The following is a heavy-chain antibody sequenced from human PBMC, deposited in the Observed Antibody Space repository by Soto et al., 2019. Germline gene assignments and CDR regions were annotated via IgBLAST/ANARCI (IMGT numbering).Heavy chain of an antibody. V-gene: IGHV3-74*01. CDR2: ITDDGSTT. D-gene: IGHD3-10*01. J-gene: IGHJ4*02. CDR3: TRGPRPTSIGTGAF. Sequence: SLRLSCETSGFIFSMYWMHWVRQVPGKGPQWVARITDDGSTTYYAASVEDRFTISRDNAKNALYLQMTSLRADDTAVYYCTRGPRPTSIGTGAFWGQGTLVTVSS. CDR1: GFIFSMYW.